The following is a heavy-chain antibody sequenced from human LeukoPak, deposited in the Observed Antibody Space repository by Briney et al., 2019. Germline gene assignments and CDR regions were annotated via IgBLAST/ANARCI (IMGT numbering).Heavy chain of an antibody. V-gene: IGHV3-7*01. CDR2: IKQDGSET. J-gene: IGHJ3*02. CDR3: ARDPGPTTAAWGAFDI. Sequence: GGSLRLSCEASGFAFSRYWMTWVRQAPGKGLEWVANIKQDGSETYYVDSVKGRFTISRDNAKSSLYLQVNSLRAEDTAVYFCARDPGPTTAAWGAFDIWGQGTVVTVSS. D-gene: IGHD4-11*01. CDR1: GFAFSRYW.